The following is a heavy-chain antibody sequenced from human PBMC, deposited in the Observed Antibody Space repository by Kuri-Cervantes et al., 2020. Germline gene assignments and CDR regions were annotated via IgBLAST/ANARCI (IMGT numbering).Heavy chain of an antibody. J-gene: IGHJ4*02. CDR3: AKVARSSGYYYEFDY. V-gene: IGHV3-30-3*01. CDR2: ISYDGSNK. Sequence: GGSLRLSCAASGFTFSSYAMHWVRQAPGKGLEWVAVISYDGSNKYYADSVKGRFTISRDNSKNTLYLQMNSLKAEDTAVYYCAKVARSSGYYYEFDYWGQGTLVTVSS. D-gene: IGHD3-22*01. CDR1: GFTFSSYA.